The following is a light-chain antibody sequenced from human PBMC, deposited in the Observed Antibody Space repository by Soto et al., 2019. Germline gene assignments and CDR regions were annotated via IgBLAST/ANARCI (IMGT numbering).Light chain of an antibody. Sequence: VMTQSPATLSVSPGERVSLSCRASQSVSSDLVWYQQKPGRAPRLLIFGASTRATGIPARFSGSGSGTEFTLTISSLQSEDFAVYYCQQYHLWPGTVGQGTKVDMK. V-gene: IGKV3-15*01. CDR1: QSVSSD. J-gene: IGKJ1*01. CDR3: QQYHLWPGT. CDR2: GAS.